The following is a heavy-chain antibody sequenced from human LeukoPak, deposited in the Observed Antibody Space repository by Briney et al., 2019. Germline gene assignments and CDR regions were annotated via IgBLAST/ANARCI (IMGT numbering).Heavy chain of an antibody. CDR3: ASNSVGATGSFDY. J-gene: IGHJ4*02. CDR2: IYPGDSDT. D-gene: IGHD1-26*01. V-gene: IGHV5-51*01. Sequence: IIYPGDSDTRYSPSFQGQVTISADKSISTAYLQWSSLKASDTAMYYCASNSVGATGSFDYWGQGTLVTVSS.